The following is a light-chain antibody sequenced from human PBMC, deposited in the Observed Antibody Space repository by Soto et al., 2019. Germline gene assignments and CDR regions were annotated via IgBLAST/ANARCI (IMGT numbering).Light chain of an antibody. V-gene: IGKV3-11*01. J-gene: IGKJ2*01. CDR1: LSVSIN. Sequence: EIVLTQSPATLSLSPGETASLSCRASLSVSINLAWYQHKPGQAPRLLIYDASNRATGIPARFSGSGSGTDLTLTISSLEPEDFAVYFCHQRNSWPPMYTLGQGTKLEIK. CDR3: HQRNSWPPMYT. CDR2: DAS.